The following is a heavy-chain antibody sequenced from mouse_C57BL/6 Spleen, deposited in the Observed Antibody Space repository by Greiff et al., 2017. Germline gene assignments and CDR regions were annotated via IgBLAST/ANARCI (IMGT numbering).Heavy chain of an antibody. Sequence: VKLQESGAELVKPGASVKLSCKASGYTFTEYTIHWVKQRSGQGLEWIGWFYPGSGSIKYNEKFKDKATLTADKSSSTVYMELSRLTSEDSAVYVCAIHEGDYYGSSYVAWFAYWGQGPLVTVSA. D-gene: IGHD1-1*01. CDR1: GYTFTEYT. J-gene: IGHJ3*01. CDR2: FYPGSGSI. CDR3: AIHEGDYYGSSYVAWFAY. V-gene: IGHV1-62-2*01.